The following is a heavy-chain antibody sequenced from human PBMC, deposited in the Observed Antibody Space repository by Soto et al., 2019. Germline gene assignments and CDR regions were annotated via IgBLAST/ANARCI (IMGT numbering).Heavy chain of an antibody. CDR3: ITRGD. D-gene: IGHD3-16*01. J-gene: IGHJ1*01. CDR2: LNQDGSEI. V-gene: IGHV3-7*05. CDR1: GFSFSHHR. Sequence: EVQLVESGGGLVQPGGSLRLSCAASGFSFSHHRMTWVRQAPGKGLEWVASLNQDGSEIYYVDSAKGRFTISRDNAKNSLYLQMNVLRAEDTAVYYCITRGDWGQGTRVSVSS.